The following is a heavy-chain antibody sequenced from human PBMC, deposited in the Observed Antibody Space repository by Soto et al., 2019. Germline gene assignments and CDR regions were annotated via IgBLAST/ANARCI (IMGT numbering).Heavy chain of an antibody. CDR3: ARGGVSTRTFDY. D-gene: IGHD3-3*01. CDR1: GYNFGGYW. J-gene: IGHJ4*02. Sequence: XESLTISWKGSGYNFGGYWIAWVRQMPGKGLELMGIIYPSDSDTRYRPSFQGQVTISADKSISSAYLQWSSLRASDTAMYYCARGGVSTRTFDYWGQGTPVTVSS. V-gene: IGHV5-51*01. CDR2: IYPSDSDT.